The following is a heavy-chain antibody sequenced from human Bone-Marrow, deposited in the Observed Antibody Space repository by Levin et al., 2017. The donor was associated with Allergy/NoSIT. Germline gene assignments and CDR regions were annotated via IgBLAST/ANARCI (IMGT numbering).Heavy chain of an antibody. CDR3: ARSQWLVGPVDY. CDR1: GYSFTSYG. V-gene: IGHV1-18*01. J-gene: IGHJ4*02. CDR2: ISAYNGNT. Sequence: GESLKISCKASGYSFTSYGISWVRQAPGQGLEWMGRISAYNGNTDYAQRLQGRVTMTTDTSTSTAYMELRSLTSDDTAVYYCARSQWLVGPVDYWGQGTLVTVSS. D-gene: IGHD6-19*01.